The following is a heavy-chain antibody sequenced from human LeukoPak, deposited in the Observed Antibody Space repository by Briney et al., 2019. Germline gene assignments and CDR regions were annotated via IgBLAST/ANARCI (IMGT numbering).Heavy chain of an antibody. CDR3: ASGKGTMIVVVIPKHFDY. V-gene: IGHV4-34*01. CDR2: INHSGST. Sequence: PSETLSLTCAVYGGSFSGYYWSWIRQPPGKGLEWIGEINHSGSTNYNPSLKSRVTISVDTSKNQFSLKLSSVTAADTAVYYCASGKGTMIVVVIPKHFDYWGQGTLVTVSS. D-gene: IGHD3-22*01. CDR1: GGSFSGYY. J-gene: IGHJ4*02.